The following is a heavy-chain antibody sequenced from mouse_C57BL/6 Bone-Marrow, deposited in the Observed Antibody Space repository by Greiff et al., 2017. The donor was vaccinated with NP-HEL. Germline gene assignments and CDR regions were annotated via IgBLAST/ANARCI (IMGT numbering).Heavy chain of an antibody. CDR2: ISNGGGST. CDR1: GFTFSDYY. V-gene: IGHV5-12*01. Sequence: EVQLVESGGGLVQPGGSLKLSCAASGFTFSDYYMYWVRQTPEKRLEWVAYISNGGGSTYYPDTVKGRFTISRDNAKNTLYLQMSRLKSEDTAMYYCARHLCYYAMDDWGQGTSVTVSS. J-gene: IGHJ4*01. CDR3: ARHLCYYAMDD.